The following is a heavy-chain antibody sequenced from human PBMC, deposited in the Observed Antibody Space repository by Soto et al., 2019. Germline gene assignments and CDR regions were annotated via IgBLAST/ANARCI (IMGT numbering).Heavy chain of an antibody. V-gene: IGHV1-46*01. CDR1: GYTFTSYY. CDR2: INPGGGST. D-gene: IGHD4-4*01. J-gene: IGHJ6*02. Sequence: ASVKVSCEASGYTFTSYYMNWLRQAPGQGLEWMGIINPGGGSTTYAQKFQGRVTITRDTSASTAYMELSSLRSEDTAVYYCASSYSNYALIDYYYYGMDVWGQGTTVTVSS. CDR3: ASSYSNYALIDYYYYGMDV.